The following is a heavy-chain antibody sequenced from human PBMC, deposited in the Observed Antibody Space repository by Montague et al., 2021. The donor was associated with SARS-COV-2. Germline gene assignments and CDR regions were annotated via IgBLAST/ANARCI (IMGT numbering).Heavy chain of an antibody. CDR3: AKDMGGAVAVPPHYYYYGMDA. Sequence: SLRLSCAASGFTFDDYAMHWVRQAPGKGLEWVSGISWNSGSIGYADSVKGRFTISRDNAKNSLYLQMNSLRAEDTALYYCAKDMGGAVAVPPHYYYYGMDAWGPGTTVTVSS. CDR1: GFTFDDYA. J-gene: IGHJ6*02. V-gene: IGHV3-9*01. CDR2: ISWNSGSI. D-gene: IGHD6-19*01.